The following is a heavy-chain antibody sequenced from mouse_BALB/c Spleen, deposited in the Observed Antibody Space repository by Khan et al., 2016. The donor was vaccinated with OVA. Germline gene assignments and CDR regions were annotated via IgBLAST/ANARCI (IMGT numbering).Heavy chain of an antibody. V-gene: IGHV9-3-1*01. CDR3: ARPPYFSYVLVY. D-gene: IGHD2-10*01. CDR1: GYTFTNSG. Sequence: QIQLVQSGPELKKPGETVKISCKASGYTFTNSGMNWVKQAPGKGLKWMGWINTYTGEPTYADDFKGRFAFSLDTSASTAYLQINNLKSEDTATYCCARPPYFSYVLVYWGQGTSVTVSS. J-gene: IGHJ4*01. CDR2: INTYTGEP.